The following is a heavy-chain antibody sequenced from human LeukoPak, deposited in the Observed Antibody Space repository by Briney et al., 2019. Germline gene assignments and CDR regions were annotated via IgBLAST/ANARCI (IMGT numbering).Heavy chain of an antibody. CDR3: ARDVDHYDTTGKGLVDT. CDR2: INPNRGGT. D-gene: IGHD3-22*01. CDR1: GYTFTGHY. Sequence: GASVKVSCKASGYTFTGHYIHWVRQAPGQGLEWMGWINPNRGGTNYAQKFQGRVTMTRDTSISTAYMELSRPRSDDTAVYYCARDVDHYDTTGKGLVDTWGQGTMVTISS. V-gene: IGHV1-2*02. J-gene: IGHJ3*02.